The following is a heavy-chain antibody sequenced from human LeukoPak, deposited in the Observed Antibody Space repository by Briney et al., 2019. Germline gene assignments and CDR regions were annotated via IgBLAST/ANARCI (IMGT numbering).Heavy chain of an antibody. Sequence: SETLSLTCNVSGGSISGSRRYWGWVRQPPGGALEWIASVRYTGRNYYNPSRQSRLTISVDNSQNQFSLKLKSGTAANTAVYYCTRQLSWASDTGDSWGQGTLVTVSS. CDR1: GGSISGSRRY. J-gene: IGHJ5*01. D-gene: IGHD6-13*01. CDR2: VRYTGRN. CDR3: TRQLSWASDTGDS. V-gene: IGHV4-39*01.